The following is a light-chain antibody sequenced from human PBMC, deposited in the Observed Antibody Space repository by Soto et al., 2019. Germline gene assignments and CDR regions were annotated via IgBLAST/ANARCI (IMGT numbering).Light chain of an antibody. CDR2: DVS. Sequence: QSVLTQPGSVSGSPGQSVTVSCIGTSSDVGDYNSVSWYQQHPGKAPKLMIYDVSKRPSGVPDRFSGSKSGNTASLNISGLQAEDEADYYCCSYVGGYSYVFGIGTKVTVL. CDR3: CSYVGGYSYV. J-gene: IGLJ1*01. CDR1: SSDVGDYNS. V-gene: IGLV2-11*01.